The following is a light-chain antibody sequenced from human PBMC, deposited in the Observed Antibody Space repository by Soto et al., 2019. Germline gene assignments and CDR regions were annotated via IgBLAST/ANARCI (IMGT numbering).Light chain of an antibody. Sequence: EIVMTQSPSTLSLSPGERATLSCRARQSISSNLAWYRQKPGQAPRLLIYGTSTRATGIPARFSGSGSGTEFTLTISSLQSEDFAVYYCQQYNNWPPRYTFGQGTKLEI. J-gene: IGKJ2*01. V-gene: IGKV3-15*01. CDR2: GTS. CDR3: QQYNNWPPRYT. CDR1: QSISSN.